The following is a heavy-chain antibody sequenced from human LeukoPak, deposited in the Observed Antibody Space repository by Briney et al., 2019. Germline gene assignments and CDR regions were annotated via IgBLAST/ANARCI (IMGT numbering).Heavy chain of an antibody. CDR2: ISSSSSTI. CDR3: ARAQNYDFWSGYYDWFDP. D-gene: IGHD3-3*01. J-gene: IGHJ5*02. V-gene: IGHV3-48*01. CDR1: GFTFSSYS. Sequence: PGGSLRLSCAASGFTFSSYSMNWVRQAPGKGLEWVSYISSSSSTIYYADSVKGRFTISRDNAKNSLYLQMNSLRAEDTAVYYCARAQNYDFWSGYYDWFDPWGQGTLVTVSS.